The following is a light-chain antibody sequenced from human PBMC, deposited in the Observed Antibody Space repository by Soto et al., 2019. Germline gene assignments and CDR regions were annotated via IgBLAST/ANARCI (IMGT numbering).Light chain of an antibody. CDR3: SSYAGSNNHVV. Sequence: QSALTQPPSASGSPGQSVTISCTETSSDVGGYNYVSWYQQHPGKAPKLMIYEVSKRPSGVPDRFSGSKSGNTASLIVSGLQAEDEADYYCSSYAGSNNHVVFGGGTKLTVL. CDR2: EVS. V-gene: IGLV2-8*01. CDR1: SSDVGGYNY. J-gene: IGLJ2*01.